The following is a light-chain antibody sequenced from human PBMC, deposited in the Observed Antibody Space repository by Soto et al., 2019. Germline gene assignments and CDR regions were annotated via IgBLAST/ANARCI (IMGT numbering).Light chain of an antibody. CDR2: DAF. Sequence: IQMTQSPSTLSASVGDRVTITCRASQSIRDWLAWYQHKPGKAPKLLIYDAFSLESGVPSRFSGSGSGTEFTLTISSLQPDDFATYYCQQYNTYSWTFGQGTKVDIK. CDR3: QQYNTYSWT. J-gene: IGKJ1*01. V-gene: IGKV1-5*01. CDR1: QSIRDW.